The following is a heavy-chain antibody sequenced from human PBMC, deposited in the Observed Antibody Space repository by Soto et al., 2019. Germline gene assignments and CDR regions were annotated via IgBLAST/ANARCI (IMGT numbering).Heavy chain of an antibody. J-gene: IGHJ4*02. CDR3: ARVGGFGATTIDY. CDR2: IYYSGST. CDR1: GGSISSGDYY. D-gene: IGHD3-10*01. V-gene: IGHV4-30-4*01. Sequence: QVQLQESGPGLVKPSQTLSLTCTVSGGSISSGDYYWSWIRQPPGKGLEWIGYIYYSGSTYYNPTLKTPVTISVDTSKNQFYLMLRSVTAADTAVYYCARVGGFGATTIDYWGQGTLVTVSS.